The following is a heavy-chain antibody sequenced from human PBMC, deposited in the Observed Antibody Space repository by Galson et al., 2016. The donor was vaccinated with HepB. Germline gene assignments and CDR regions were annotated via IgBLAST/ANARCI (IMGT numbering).Heavy chain of an antibody. Sequence: SLRLSCAASGFTFENYWMMWVRQTPGKGPECLADVKGDGSKTFYLDSVRGRFTISRDNARNSVYLQMNSLGGEDTAVYYCARGLFSYPGIYFDSWGQGTPVTVSA. CDR2: VKGDGSKT. J-gene: IGHJ4*02. V-gene: IGHV3-7*03. CDR3: ARGLFSYPGIYFDS. CDR1: GFTFENYW. D-gene: IGHD1-1*01.